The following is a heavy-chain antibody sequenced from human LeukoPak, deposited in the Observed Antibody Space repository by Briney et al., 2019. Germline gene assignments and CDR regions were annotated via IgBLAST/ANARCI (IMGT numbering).Heavy chain of an antibody. Sequence: GASVKVSCKASGYTFTSYGISWVRQAPGQGLEWMGWISVYNGNTNYAQKLQGRVTMTTDTSTTTAYMELRSLRSDDTAVYYCARTGTGIYYYYGMDVWGQGTTVTVSS. J-gene: IGHJ6*02. D-gene: IGHD1-1*01. CDR2: ISVYNGNT. CDR1: GYTFTSYG. V-gene: IGHV1-18*01. CDR3: ARTGTGIYYYYGMDV.